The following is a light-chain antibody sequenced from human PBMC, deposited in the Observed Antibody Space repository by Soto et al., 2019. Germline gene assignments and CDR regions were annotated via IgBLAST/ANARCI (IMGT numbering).Light chain of an antibody. V-gene: IGKV1-5*01. CDR2: DAS. Sequence: DIQMTQSPSTLSASVGDRVTITCRASQSISSWLAWYQQKPGKAPKLLIYDASSLESGVPSRFRGSGSGTEFTLTISSLQPDDFATYYCQQYNSYSWTFGQGPKVEIK. CDR1: QSISSW. J-gene: IGKJ1*01. CDR3: QQYNSYSWT.